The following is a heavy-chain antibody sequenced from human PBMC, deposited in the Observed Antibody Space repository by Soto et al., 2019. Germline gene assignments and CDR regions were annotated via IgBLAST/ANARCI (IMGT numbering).Heavy chain of an antibody. J-gene: IGHJ4*02. CDR2: IYYSGST. CDR3: AXLAAAGTGNAVTNYFDY. V-gene: IGHV4-61*01. Sequence: SETLSLTCTVSGGSVSGGSYYWSWIRQPPGKGLEWIGYIYYSGSTNYNPSLKSRVTISVDTSKNQFSLKLSSVTTADTAVYYCAXLAAAGTGNAVTNYFDYWGQGTLVTVSS. CDR1: GGSVSGGSYY. D-gene: IGHD6-13*01.